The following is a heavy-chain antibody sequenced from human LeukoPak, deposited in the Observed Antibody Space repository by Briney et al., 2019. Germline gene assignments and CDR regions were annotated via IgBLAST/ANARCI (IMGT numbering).Heavy chain of an antibody. Sequence: SQTLSLTCTVSGGSISSGDYYWSGIRQPPWKGLEWIGYIYYSGSTYYNPSLKSRVTISVDTSKNQFSLKLSSVTAADTAVYYCARDTYLDTAMVDYWGQGTLVTVSS. J-gene: IGHJ4*02. CDR2: IYYSGST. V-gene: IGHV4-30-4*08. D-gene: IGHD5-18*01. CDR3: ARDTYLDTAMVDY. CDR1: GGSISSGDYY.